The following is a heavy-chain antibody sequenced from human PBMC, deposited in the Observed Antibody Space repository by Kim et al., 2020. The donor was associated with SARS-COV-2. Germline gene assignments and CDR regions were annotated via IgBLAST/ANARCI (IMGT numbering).Heavy chain of an antibody. CDR2: IYSGGST. J-gene: IGHJ6*01. CDR3: ARGETALVGGDAYYGM. V-gene: IGHV3-53*01. D-gene: IGHD5-18*01. Sequence: GGSLRLSCAASGFTVSSNYMSWVRQAPGKGLEWVSVIYSGGSTYYADSVKGRLTISRDNSKNTLYPQMNSLKAEDTAVNACARGETALVGGDAYYGM. CDR1: GFTVSSNY.